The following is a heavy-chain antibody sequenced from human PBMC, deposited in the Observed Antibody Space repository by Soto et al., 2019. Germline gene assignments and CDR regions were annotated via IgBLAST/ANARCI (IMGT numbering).Heavy chain of an antibody. CDR1: GFTFSSYG. Sequence: GGSLRLSCAASGFTFSSYGMHWVRQAPGKGLEWVAVISYDGSNKYYADSVKGRFTISRDNSKNTLYLQMNSLRAEDTAVYYCAKDYFWRNKYYYYYYGMDVWGQGTTVTVSS. V-gene: IGHV3-30*18. J-gene: IGHJ6*02. CDR2: ISYDGSNK. CDR3: AKDYFWRNKYYYYYYGMDV. D-gene: IGHD3-3*01.